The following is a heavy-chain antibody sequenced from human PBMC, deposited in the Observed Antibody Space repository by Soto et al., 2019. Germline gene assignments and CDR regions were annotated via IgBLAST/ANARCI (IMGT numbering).Heavy chain of an antibody. CDR2: VFHNGNT. J-gene: IGHJ4*02. CDR1: GDSVKTKVW. D-gene: IGHD6-19*01. V-gene: IGHV4-4*02. Sequence: QVELQESGPGQVKPSGTLSLTCTVSGDSVKTKVWWSWVRQSPGKTLEWIGEVFHNGNTNYHPSLRSRVTMSIDRSRNQFFLMMTSMTAADTGMYYCARDAAVPGEADRFDRWGQGILVTVSS. CDR3: ARDAAVPGEADRFDR.